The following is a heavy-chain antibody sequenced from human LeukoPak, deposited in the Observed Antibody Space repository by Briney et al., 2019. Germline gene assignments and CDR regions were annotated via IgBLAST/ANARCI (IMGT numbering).Heavy chain of an antibody. Sequence: SETLSLTCTISGGSISSYYWSWIRQPPGKGLEWIGYIYYSGSTNYNPSLKSRVTISVDTSKNQFSLKLSSVTAADTAVYYCARGNYGYYYYYYMDVWGKGTTVTVSS. CDR3: ARGNYGYYYYYYMDV. J-gene: IGHJ6*03. CDR2: IYYSGST. V-gene: IGHV4-59*01. CDR1: GGSISSYY. D-gene: IGHD1-7*01.